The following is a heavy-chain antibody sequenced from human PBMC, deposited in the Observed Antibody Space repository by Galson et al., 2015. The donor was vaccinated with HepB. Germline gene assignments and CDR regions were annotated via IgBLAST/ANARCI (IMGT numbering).Heavy chain of an antibody. J-gene: IGHJ4*02. D-gene: IGHD6-13*01. Sequence: SLRLSCAASGFTFSNAWMSWVRQAPGKGLEWVALISYDENKIYYADSVKGRFTISRDNSENTLYLQMSSLRPEDTAVYHCAKRGDRSLSSTWYYFDSWGQGTLVTVSS. CDR3: AKRGDRSLSSTWYYFDS. CDR2: ISYDENKI. V-gene: IGHV3-30*18. CDR1: GFTFSNAW.